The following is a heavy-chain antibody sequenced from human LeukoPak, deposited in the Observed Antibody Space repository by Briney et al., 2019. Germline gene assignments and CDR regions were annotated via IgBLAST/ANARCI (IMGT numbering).Heavy chain of an antibody. CDR2: ISQDGREK. CDR3: VGGIGWQPDY. D-gene: IGHD6-19*01. J-gene: IGHJ4*02. CDR1: AGFTFSDYW. Sequence: GGSLRLSCAASAGFTFSDYWMNWVRQAPGKGLEWVAIISQDGREKLYVDSVEGRFTISRDNAKSSLYLQINSLRAEDTAVYYCVGGIGWQPDYWGQGTLVTVSS. V-gene: IGHV3-7*03.